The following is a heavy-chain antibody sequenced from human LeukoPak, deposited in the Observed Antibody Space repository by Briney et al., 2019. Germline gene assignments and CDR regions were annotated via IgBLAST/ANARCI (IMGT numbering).Heavy chain of an antibody. D-gene: IGHD3-10*01. J-gene: IGHJ5*02. CDR1: GYTFTSYY. CDR2: INPSGGST. V-gene: IGHV1-46*01. Sequence: ASVKVSCKASGYTFTSYYMHWVRQAPGQGLEWMGIINPSGGSTNYAQKFQGRVTITADESTSTAYMELSSLRSEDTAVYYCAQKVGSGSSNWFDPWGQGTLVTVSS. CDR3: AQKVGSGSSNWFDP.